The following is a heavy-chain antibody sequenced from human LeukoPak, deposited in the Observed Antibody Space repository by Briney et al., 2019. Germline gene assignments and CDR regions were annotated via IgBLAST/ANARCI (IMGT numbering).Heavy chain of an antibody. Sequence: ASVKVSCKASGYTFTSYDINWVRQATGQGLEWMGWINPNSGGTNYAQKFQGRVTMTRDTSISTAYMELSRLRSDDTAVYYCARDRVGGYDLWHWGQGTLVTVSS. CDR2: INPNSGGT. CDR1: GYTFTSYD. D-gene: IGHD5-12*01. CDR3: ARDRVGGYDLWH. V-gene: IGHV1-2*02. J-gene: IGHJ4*02.